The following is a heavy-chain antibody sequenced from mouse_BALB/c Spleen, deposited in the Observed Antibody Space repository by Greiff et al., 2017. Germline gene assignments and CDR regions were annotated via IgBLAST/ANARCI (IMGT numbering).Heavy chain of an antibody. V-gene: IGHV3-2*02. Sequence: EVKLQESGPGLVKPSQSLSLTCTVPGYSITSDYAWNWIRQFPGNKLEWMGYISYSGSTRYNPSPKSRISITRDTSKNQFFLQLNSVTTEDTATYHCAIEYDGSRDYWGQGTSVTVSS. CDR1: GYSITSDYA. D-gene: IGHD1-1*01. J-gene: IGHJ4*01. CDR2: ISYSGST. CDR3: AIEYDGSRDY.